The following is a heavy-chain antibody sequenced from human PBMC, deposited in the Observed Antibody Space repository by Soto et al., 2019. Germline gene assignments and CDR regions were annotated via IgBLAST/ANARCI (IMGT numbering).Heavy chain of an antibody. CDR3: THSSWPEYFDY. Sequence: SETLSLTCAVYGGSFSGYYWSWIRQPPGKGLEWIGEINHSGSTNYNPSLKSRVTISVDTSKNQFSLKLSSVTAADTAVYYCTHSSWPEYFDYWGQGTLVTVSS. V-gene: IGHV4-34*01. CDR2: INHSGST. D-gene: IGHD6-13*01. CDR1: GGSFSGYY. J-gene: IGHJ4*02.